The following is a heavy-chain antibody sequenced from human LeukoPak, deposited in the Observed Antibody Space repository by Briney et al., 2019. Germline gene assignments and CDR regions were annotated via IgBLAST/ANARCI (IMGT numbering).Heavy chain of an antibody. CDR2: INPNSGGT. D-gene: IGHD1-26*01. CDR3: AAPLEWELHLPFHY. V-gene: IGHV1-2*02. Sequence: ASVKVSCKASGYTFTGYYMHWVRQAPGQGLEWMGWINPNSGGTNYAQKFQGRVTMTRDTSISTAYMELSRLRADDTAVYYRAAPLEWELHLPFHYWGQGTLVTVPS. J-gene: IGHJ4*02. CDR1: GYTFTGYY.